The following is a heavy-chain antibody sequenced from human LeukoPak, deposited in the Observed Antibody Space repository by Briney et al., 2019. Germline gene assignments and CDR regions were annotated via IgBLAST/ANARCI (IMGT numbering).Heavy chain of an antibody. CDR1: GFTVSSNY. Sequence: GGSLRLSCAASGFTVSSNYMSWVRQAPGKGLEWVSVIYSGGSTYYTDSVKGRFTISRDNSKNTQSLQMNSLRAEDTAVYYCAKDDDWGRYKHWGQGTLVTVSS. V-gene: IGHV3-53*01. D-gene: IGHD3-16*01. J-gene: IGHJ1*01. CDR2: IYSGGST. CDR3: AKDDDWGRYKH.